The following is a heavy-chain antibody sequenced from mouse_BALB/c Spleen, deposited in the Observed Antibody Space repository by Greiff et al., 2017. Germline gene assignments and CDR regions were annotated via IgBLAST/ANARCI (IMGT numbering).Heavy chain of an antibody. CDR1: GYAFTNYL. V-gene: IGHV1-54*01. CDR3: ARGGSSGYDAMDY. CDR2: INPGSGGT. J-gene: IGHJ4*01. Sequence: VQLQQSGAELVRPGTSVKVSCKASGYAFTNYLIEWVKQRPGQGLEWIGVINPGSGGTNYNEKFKGKATLTADKSSSTAYMQLSILTSDDSAVYFCARGGSSGYDAMDYWGQGTSVTVSS. D-gene: IGHD3-1*01.